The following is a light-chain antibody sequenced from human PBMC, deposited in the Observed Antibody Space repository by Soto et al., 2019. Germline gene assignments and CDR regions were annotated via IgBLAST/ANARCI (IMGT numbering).Light chain of an antibody. CDR1: SSNIGSNT. J-gene: IGLJ2*01. V-gene: IGLV1-44*01. CDR3: AAWDDSLNAVV. CDR2: SSN. Sequence: QSVLTQPPSASGTPGQRVTISCSGSSSNIGSNTVNWYQQLPGTAPKLLIYSSNQRPSGVPDRFSGSKSGTSASLAISGLQSEDEADYYWAAWDDSLNAVVFGAGTKVTVL.